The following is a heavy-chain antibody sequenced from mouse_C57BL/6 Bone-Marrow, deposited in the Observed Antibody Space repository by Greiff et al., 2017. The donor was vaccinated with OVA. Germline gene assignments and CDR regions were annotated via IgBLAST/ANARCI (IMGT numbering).Heavy chain of an antibody. D-gene: IGHD4-1*02. CDR3: ASSNWYFDY. V-gene: IGHV5-9*01. Sequence: EVQVVESGGGLVKPGGSLKLSCAASGFTFSSYTMSWVRQTPEKRLEWVATISGGGGNTYYPDSVKGRVTISRDNAKNTLYLQMSSLRSEDTALYYCASSNWYFDYWGQGTTLTVSS. CDR1: GFTFSSYT. J-gene: IGHJ2*01. CDR2: ISGGGGNT.